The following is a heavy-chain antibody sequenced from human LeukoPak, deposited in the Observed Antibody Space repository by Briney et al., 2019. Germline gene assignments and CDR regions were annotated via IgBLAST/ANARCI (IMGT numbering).Heavy chain of an antibody. J-gene: IGHJ4*02. CDR3: ARGIVYGGNTRYFDY. Sequence: SLRVSSKASGGTFCSDTISWGREAPGQGGEWMGRIIAILGIANYAQKFQGRVTITADKSTSTAYMELSSLSSEDTAVYYCARGIVYGGNTRYFDYWGQGTLVTVSS. V-gene: IGHV1-69*02. CDR2: IIAILGIA. D-gene: IGHD4-23*01. CDR1: GGTFCSDT.